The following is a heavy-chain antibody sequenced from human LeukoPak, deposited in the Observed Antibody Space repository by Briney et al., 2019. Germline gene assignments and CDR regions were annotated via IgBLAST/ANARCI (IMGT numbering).Heavy chain of an antibody. Sequence: GASVKVSCKASGYTFTSYYMHWVRQAPGQGLEWMGIINPSGGSTSYAQKFQGRVTMTRDTSTSTVYMELSSLRSEDTAVYYCAGGSQQWLVQYWFDPWGQGTLVTVSS. CDR3: AGGSQQWLVQYWFDP. V-gene: IGHV1-46*01. CDR2: INPSGGST. CDR1: GYTFTSYY. J-gene: IGHJ5*02. D-gene: IGHD6-19*01.